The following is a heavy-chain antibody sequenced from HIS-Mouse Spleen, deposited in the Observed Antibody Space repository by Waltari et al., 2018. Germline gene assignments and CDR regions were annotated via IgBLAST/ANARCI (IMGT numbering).Heavy chain of an antibody. V-gene: IGHV4-39*07. Sequence: QLQLQESGPGLVKPSETLSPTCTVSGGSISRSSYYWGGLRQPPGKGLEWIGSIYYSGSTYYNPSLKSRVTISVDTSKNQFSLKLSSVTAADTAVYYCAREIPYSSSWYDWYFDLWGRGTLVTVSS. J-gene: IGHJ2*01. CDR3: AREIPYSSSWYDWYFDL. D-gene: IGHD6-13*01. CDR2: IYYSGST. CDR1: GGSISRSSYY.